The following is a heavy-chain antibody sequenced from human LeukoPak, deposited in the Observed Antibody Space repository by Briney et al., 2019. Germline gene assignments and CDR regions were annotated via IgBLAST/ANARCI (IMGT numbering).Heavy chain of an antibody. CDR2: IRSDGSIK. J-gene: IGHJ4*02. CDR3: AKVSSGYYFFDY. Sequence: GGSLRLSCAASGFSFSDYGMDWVRQAPGKGLEWVAFIRSDGSIKYYLDSVKGRFTISRDNSKNTLYLQMNSLRAEDTAVYYCAKVSSGYYFFDYWGQGTLVTVSS. D-gene: IGHD3-22*01. CDR1: GFSFSDYG. V-gene: IGHV3-30*02.